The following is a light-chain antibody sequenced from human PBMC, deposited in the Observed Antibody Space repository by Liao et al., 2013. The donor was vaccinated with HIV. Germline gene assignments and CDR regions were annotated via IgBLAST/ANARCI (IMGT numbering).Light chain of an antibody. CDR2: QDT. CDR3: QVWDSSSEQYV. V-gene: IGLV3-1*01. CDR1: KLGDKY. J-gene: IGLJ1*01. Sequence: SYDLTQPPSVSVSPGQTASITCSGDKLGDKYACWYQQKPGQSPVLVIYQDTKRPSGIPEQFSGSNSGDTATLTISRVDAGDEADYYCQVWDSSSEQYVFGTATKVTVL.